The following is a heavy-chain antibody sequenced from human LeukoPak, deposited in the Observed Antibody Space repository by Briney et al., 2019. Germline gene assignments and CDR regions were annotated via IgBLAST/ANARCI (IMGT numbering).Heavy chain of an antibody. V-gene: IGHV4-61*02. CDR3: ASDSGH. J-gene: IGHJ4*02. D-gene: IGHD1-14*01. CDR1: GGSISSAGYY. CDR2: IYTSGST. Sequence: TSETLSLTCTVSGGSISSAGYYWNWIRQPAGKGLEWIGLIYTSGSTNYNPSLKSRVTISVDTSKNQVSLKLSSVTAADTAVYYCASDSGHWGQGTLVTVSS.